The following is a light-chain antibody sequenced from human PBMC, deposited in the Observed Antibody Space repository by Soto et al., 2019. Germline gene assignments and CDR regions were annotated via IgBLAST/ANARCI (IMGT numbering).Light chain of an antibody. CDR2: DVS. V-gene: IGLV2-14*01. Sequence: QPVLTQPASESGSSGQSITISCTGTSNNVGGYSYVSWYQQHPGKAPKLMIYDVSNRPSGVSNRFSGSKSGNTASLTVSGLQAEDEADYYCSSYTSSSIYVFGTGTKVTVL. CDR3: SSYTSSSIYV. CDR1: SNNVGGYSY. J-gene: IGLJ1*01.